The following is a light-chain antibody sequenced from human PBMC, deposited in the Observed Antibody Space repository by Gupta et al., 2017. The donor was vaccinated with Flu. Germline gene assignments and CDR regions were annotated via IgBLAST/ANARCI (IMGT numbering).Light chain of an antibody. CDR2: VVS. Sequence: VTAGQPASISCRSSQGLLYSNGNTYLQWYQQRPGHSPRLLMYVVSNRDSGVPDRFSGSGSGTDFTLKISRVEAEDVGVYYCMQGAQGPWTFGQGTKVEIK. J-gene: IGKJ1*01. CDR1: QGLLYSNGNTY. CDR3: MQGAQGPWT. V-gene: IGKV2-30*01.